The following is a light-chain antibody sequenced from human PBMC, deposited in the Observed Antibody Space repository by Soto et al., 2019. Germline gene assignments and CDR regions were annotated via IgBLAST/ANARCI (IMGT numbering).Light chain of an antibody. V-gene: IGKV3-20*01. CDR2: GAS. CDR1: QSISNY. CDR3: QQYANSPRT. Sequence: EIVLTQSPGTLSLSPGEKATLSCRASQSISNYLAWYQQKPGQSPRLLIYGASTRITGIPDRFSGVGSGTDFTLTISRLDPEDFAVYSCQQYANSPRTFGQGTKVEGK. J-gene: IGKJ1*01.